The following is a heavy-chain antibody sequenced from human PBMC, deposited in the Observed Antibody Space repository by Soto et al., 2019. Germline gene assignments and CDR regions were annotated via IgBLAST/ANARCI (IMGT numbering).Heavy chain of an antibody. D-gene: IGHD6-6*01. CDR2: VSFEGSNR. Sequence: QVQVVESGGGVVQPGRSLRLSCVASGFTFSGYGMHWVRQAPGKGLEWVAIVSFEGSNRYYADSVKGRFTVSRDNSRNTLSLQTNSLTPDDTAVYYCAKGGSSSARYFDTWGQGTLVTVSS. CDR3: AKGGSSSARYFDT. V-gene: IGHV3-30*18. J-gene: IGHJ5*02. CDR1: GFTFSGYG.